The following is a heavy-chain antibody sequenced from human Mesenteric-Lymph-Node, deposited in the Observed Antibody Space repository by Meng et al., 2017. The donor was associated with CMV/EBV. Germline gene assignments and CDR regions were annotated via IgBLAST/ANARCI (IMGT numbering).Heavy chain of an antibody. CDR2: INPNTGDA. D-gene: IGHD5-18*01. CDR1: GYRVSGYY. CDR3: ARDALNTGGYSFGYDF. V-gene: IGHV1-2*06. J-gene: IGHJ4*02. Sequence: ASVKVSCKASGYRVSGYYIQWVRQAPGQGLEWMGRINPNTGDARFAQKFQGRVTLTRDTSISTAYMHLTTLTSDDTAVYFCARDALNTGGYSFGYDFWGQGTLVTVSS.